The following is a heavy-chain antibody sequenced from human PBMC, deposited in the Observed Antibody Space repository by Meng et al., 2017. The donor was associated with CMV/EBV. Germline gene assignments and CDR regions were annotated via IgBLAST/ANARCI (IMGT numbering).Heavy chain of an antibody. CDR3: ASTNRPPGAEKDAFDI. CDR2: IIPILGIA. J-gene: IGHJ3*02. D-gene: IGHD1-26*01. V-gene: IGHV1-69*10. Sequence: SVKVSCKASGGTFSSYAISWVRQAPGQGLEWMGGIIPILGIANYAQKFQGRVTITADKSTSTAYMELSSLRSEDTAVYYCASTNRPPGAEKDAFDIWGQGTMVTVSS. CDR1: GGTFSSYA.